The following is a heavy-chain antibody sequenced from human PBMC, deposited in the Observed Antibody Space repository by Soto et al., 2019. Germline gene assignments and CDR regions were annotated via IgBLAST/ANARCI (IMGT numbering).Heavy chain of an antibody. CDR1: GFTIGSYA. V-gene: IGHV3-23*01. D-gene: IGHD3-22*01. Sequence: GGSLRLSCAASGFTIGSYAMTWVRQAPGKGLEWVSIISASGGSTYYADSVKGRFTISRDNSKNTLYLQMNRLRVEDTAVYYCAKDLESSGYYLGVFDIWGRGTKVTVSS. CDR2: ISASGGST. CDR3: AKDLESSGYYLGVFDI. J-gene: IGHJ3*02.